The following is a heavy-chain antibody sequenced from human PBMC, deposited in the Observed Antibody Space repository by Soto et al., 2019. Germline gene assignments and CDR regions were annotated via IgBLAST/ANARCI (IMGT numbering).Heavy chain of an antibody. V-gene: IGHV4-39*01. J-gene: IGHJ4*02. CDR1: GGSISSSSYY. Sequence: SETLSLTCTVSGGSISSSSYYWGWIRQPPGKGLEWIGSIYYSGSTYYNPSLKSRVTISVDTSKNQFSLKLSSVTAADTAVYYCARLGDRKGHSGYEFDYWGQGTLVTVSS. D-gene: IGHD5-12*01. CDR3: ARLGDRKGHSGYEFDY. CDR2: IYYSGST.